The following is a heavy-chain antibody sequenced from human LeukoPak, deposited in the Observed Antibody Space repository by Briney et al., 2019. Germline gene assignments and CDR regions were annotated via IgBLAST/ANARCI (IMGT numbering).Heavy chain of an antibody. V-gene: IGHV4-61*02. CDR1: GGSISSGSYY. D-gene: IGHD2-21*01. CDR3: ARGTVGRTYCGGDCYSPIDY. CDR2: IYTSGST. J-gene: IGHJ4*02. Sequence: SETLSLTCTVSGGSISSGSYYWSWIRQPAGKGLEWIGRIYTSGSTNYDPSLKSRVTISVDTSKNQFSLKLSSVTAADTAVYYCARGTVGRTYCGGDCYSPIDYWGQGTLVTVSS.